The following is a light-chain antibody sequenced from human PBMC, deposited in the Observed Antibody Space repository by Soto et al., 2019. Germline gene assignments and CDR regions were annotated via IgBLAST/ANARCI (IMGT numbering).Light chain of an antibody. Sequence: DLPMTPSPSTLSASVGDRVTITCRASQSISSWLAWYQQKPGKAPKLLIYKASSLESGVPSRFSGSGSGTEFTLTISSLQPDDFATYYCQQYNSYSWTFGQGTKVEIK. V-gene: IGKV1-5*03. CDR3: QQYNSYSWT. CDR2: KAS. CDR1: QSISSW. J-gene: IGKJ1*01.